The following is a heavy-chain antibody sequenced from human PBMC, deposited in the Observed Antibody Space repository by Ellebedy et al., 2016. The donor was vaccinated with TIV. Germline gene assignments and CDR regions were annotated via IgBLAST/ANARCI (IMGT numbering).Heavy chain of an antibody. CDR1: GGTFSSYA. CDR2: IIPIFGTA. V-gene: IGHV1-69*13. D-gene: IGHD3-22*01. CDR3: ARVSSGYYYFDY. Sequence: AASVKVSCKASGGTFSSYAISWVRQAPGQGLEWMGGIIPIFGTANYAQKFQGRVTITADESTSTAYMELSSLRSEDTAVYYCARVSSGYYYFDYWGQGTLVTVSS. J-gene: IGHJ4*02.